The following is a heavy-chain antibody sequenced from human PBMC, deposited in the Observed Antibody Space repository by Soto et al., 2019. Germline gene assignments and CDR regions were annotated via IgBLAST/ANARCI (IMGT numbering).Heavy chain of an antibody. V-gene: IGHV1-3*01. CDR2: INAGNGNT. J-gene: IGHJ6*02. CDR3: ARFGAGAGSYGMDV. D-gene: IGHD3-16*01. Sequence: QVQLVQSGAEVKKPGASVKVSCKASGYTFTSYAMHWVRQAPGQRLEWMGWINAGNGNTKYSQKFQGRVTITRDTSASTGYMELSSLRSEDTAVYYCARFGAGAGSYGMDVWGQGATVTVSS. CDR1: GYTFTSYA.